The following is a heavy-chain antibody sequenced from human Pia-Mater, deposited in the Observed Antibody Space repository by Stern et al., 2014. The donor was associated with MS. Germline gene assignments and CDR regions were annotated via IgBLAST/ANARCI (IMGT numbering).Heavy chain of an antibody. V-gene: IGHV4-39*01. CDR2: VYYSGAT. CDR1: GDSISSYTHY. J-gene: IGHJ4*02. D-gene: IGHD2-8*02. Sequence: QVQLQESGPGLVKPSETLSLTCAVSGDSISSYTHYWAWIRQPPGKGLEWIGRVYYSGATYYNPSLKSPVTISLANSKNHLSLGLTSVTAADTAVYYCAKHACTGAACPFDLWGQGTLVTVSS. CDR3: AKHACTGAACPFDL.